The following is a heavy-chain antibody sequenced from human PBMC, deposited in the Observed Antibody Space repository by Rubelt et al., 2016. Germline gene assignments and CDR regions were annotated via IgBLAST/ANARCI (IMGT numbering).Heavy chain of an antibody. CDR3: ARGCTNGVCYNYYCDY. J-gene: IGHJ4*02. V-gene: IGHV1-3*01. CDR1: GYTFTSYA. D-gene: IGHD2-8*01. Sequence: QVQLVQSGAEVKKPGASVKVSCKASGYTFTSYAMHWVRQAPGQRLEWMGWINAGNGNTKYSQKFQGRVTMTRDTSTSTGYMELSSLRSEDTAVYYCARGCTNGVCYNYYCDYWGQGTLVTVSS. CDR2: INAGNGNT.